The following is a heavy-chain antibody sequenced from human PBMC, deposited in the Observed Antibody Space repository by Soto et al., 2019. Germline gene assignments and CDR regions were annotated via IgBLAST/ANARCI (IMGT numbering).Heavy chain of an antibody. D-gene: IGHD1-20*01. V-gene: IGHV5-51*01. Sequence: GEFLKVSCQGSGYRFNNSVSGLVRQMTGKGLEWMGIIYPGDSDTRYSPSFQGQVTITADKSISTAYLQWSSLKASDTARYYCARHIKDYYYYYMDVRGKGTTVTVSS. CDR3: ARHIKDYYYYYMDV. CDR1: GYRFNNSV. J-gene: IGHJ6*03. CDR2: IYPGDSDT.